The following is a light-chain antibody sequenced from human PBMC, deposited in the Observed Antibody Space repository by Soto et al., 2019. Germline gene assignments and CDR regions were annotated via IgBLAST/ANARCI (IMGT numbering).Light chain of an antibody. V-gene: IGKV3-11*01. CDR1: QSVNSY. CDR2: DTS. J-gene: IGKJ2*01. Sequence: EIVLTQSPATLSLSPGERATLSCRASQSVNSYLAWYQQKCGQAPRLLIYDTSNRATGIPDRFSGSGSGTDXXXTISXXXXXXXXXYYCQQRSSWPTFGQGTRLEIK. CDR3: QQRSSWPT.